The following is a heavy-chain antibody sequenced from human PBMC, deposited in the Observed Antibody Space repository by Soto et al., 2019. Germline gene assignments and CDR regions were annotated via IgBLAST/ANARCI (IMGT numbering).Heavy chain of an antibody. D-gene: IGHD6-19*01. CDR1: GGTIRSPDW. V-gene: IGHV4-4*02. Sequence: SETLSLTCGVSGGTIRSPDWWTWFRQPPGKGLEWIGEIFQSGSTNYTPSLESRVTISVDKSKNQFSLTLTSVTAADTAVYFCARGRGRYSSGWSWFDPWGQGILVTV. J-gene: IGHJ5*02. CDR2: IFQSGST. CDR3: ARGRGRYSSGWSWFDP.